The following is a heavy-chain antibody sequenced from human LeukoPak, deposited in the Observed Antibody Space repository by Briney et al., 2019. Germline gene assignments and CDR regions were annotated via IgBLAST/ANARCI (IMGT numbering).Heavy chain of an antibody. J-gene: IGHJ6*03. CDR3: ATRFRTAMVTDYYYYYYMDV. D-gene: IGHD5-18*01. V-gene: IGHV1-24*01. CDR1: GYTLTELS. CDR2: FDPEDGET. Sequence: ASVKVSCKVSGYTLTELSMHWVRQAPGKGLEWMGGFDPEDGETIYAQKFQGRVTMTEDTSTDTAYMELSSLRSEDTAVYYCATRFRTAMVTDYYYYYYMDVWGKGTTVTVSS.